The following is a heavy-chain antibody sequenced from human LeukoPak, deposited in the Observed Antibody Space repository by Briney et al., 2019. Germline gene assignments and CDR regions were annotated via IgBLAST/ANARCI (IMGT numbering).Heavy chain of an antibody. D-gene: IGHD3-9*01. J-gene: IGHJ3*02. CDR1: GGSISSGDSY. CDR3: ASRYEASAFDI. CDR2: IYYSGST. Sequence: PSETLSLTCTVSGGSISSGDSYWSWIRHPPGKGLEWIGYIYYSGSTYYNPSLKSRVTISVDTSKNQFSLKLSSVTAADTAVYYCASRYEASAFDIWGQGTMVTVSS. V-gene: IGHV4-30-4*01.